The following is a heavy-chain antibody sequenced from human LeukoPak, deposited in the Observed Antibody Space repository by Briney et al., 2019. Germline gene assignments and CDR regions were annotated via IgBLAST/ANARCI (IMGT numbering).Heavy chain of an antibody. CDR2: IYHSGST. CDR1: GYSISSGYY. CDR3: ARSTDY. J-gene: IGHJ4*02. D-gene: IGHD2-2*01. Sequence: PSETLSLTCAVSGYSISSGYYWGWTRQPPGKGLEWIGSIYHSGSTYYNPSLKSRVTISVDTSKNQFSLKLSSVTAADTAVYYCARSTDYWGQGTLVTVSS. V-gene: IGHV4-38-2*01.